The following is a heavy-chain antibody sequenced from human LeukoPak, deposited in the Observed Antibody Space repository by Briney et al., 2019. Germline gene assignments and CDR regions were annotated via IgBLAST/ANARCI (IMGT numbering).Heavy chain of an antibody. CDR2: ISGSGGST. CDR3: AKGRRSYDFWSVNC. J-gene: IGHJ4*02. V-gene: IGHV3-23*01. Sequence: GGSLRLSCAASGFTFSSYAMSWVRQAPGKGLEWVSAISGSGGSTYYADSVKGRFTISRDNSKNTLYLQMNSLRAEDTAVYYCAKGRRSYDFWSVNCWGQGILVTVSS. CDR1: GFTFSSYA. D-gene: IGHD3-3*01.